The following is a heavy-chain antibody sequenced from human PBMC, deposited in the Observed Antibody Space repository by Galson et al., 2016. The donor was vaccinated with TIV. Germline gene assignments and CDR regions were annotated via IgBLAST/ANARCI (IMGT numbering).Heavy chain of an antibody. Sequence: SVKVSCKASGYTFINYYMHWVRQAPGQGLEWVGVIDPSGGGTTYAQKFQGRVTMTRGTSTNTVYMELSSLTSDDTAVFYCAVWANTYYFALWGQGTLITVSS. V-gene: IGHV1-46*01. CDR2: IDPSGGGT. D-gene: IGHD2-8*01. J-gene: IGHJ4*02. CDR1: GYTFINYY. CDR3: AVWANTYYFAL.